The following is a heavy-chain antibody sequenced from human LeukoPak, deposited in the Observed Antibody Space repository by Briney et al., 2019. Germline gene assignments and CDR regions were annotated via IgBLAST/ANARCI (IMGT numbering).Heavy chain of an antibody. J-gene: IGHJ2*01. Sequence: PSQTLSLICTVSGGSISSGSYYWSWIRQPAGKGLEWIGRIYTSGSTNYNLSLKSRVTISVDTSKNQFSLKLSSVTAADTAVYYCAREIMTTVVTRDWYFDLWGRGTLVTVSS. V-gene: IGHV4-61*02. CDR1: GGSISSGSYY. CDR3: AREIMTTVVTRDWYFDL. CDR2: IYTSGST. D-gene: IGHD4-23*01.